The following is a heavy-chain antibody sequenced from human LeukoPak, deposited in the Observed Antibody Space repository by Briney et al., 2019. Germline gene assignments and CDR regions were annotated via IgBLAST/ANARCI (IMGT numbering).Heavy chain of an antibody. J-gene: IGHJ4*02. CDR1: GFTFSNYA. D-gene: IGHD1-26*01. V-gene: IGHV3-23*01. Sequence: GGSLRLSCAASGFTFSNYAMSWVRQAPGKGLEWVSGISGSGISTYYADSVKGRFTISRDNSKNTLYLQMNSLRAEDTAVYYRAKDPISYSGSYFITHFDYWGQGTLVTVSS. CDR2: ISGSGIST. CDR3: AKDPISYSGSYFITHFDY.